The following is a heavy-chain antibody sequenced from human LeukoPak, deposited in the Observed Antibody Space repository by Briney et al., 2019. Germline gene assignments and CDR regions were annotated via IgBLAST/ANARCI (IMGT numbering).Heavy chain of an antibody. CDR3: ARGYEHWFDP. V-gene: IGHV4-59*12. CDR1: GGSISDFY. Sequence: SETLSLTCTVSGGSISDFYWTWIRQTPGKGLEWIGYIFQSGTTTYNPSLQSRVTMSVDKSKNQFSLTLTSLTAADTAVYYCARGYEHWFDPWGQGTLVTVSS. J-gene: IGHJ5*02. D-gene: IGHD5-12*01. CDR2: IFQSGTT.